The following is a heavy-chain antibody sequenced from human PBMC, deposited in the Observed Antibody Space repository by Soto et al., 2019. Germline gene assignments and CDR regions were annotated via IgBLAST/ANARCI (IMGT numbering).Heavy chain of an antibody. CDR1: VFTFTNYA. Sequence: GGSLRLSCIASVFTFTNYAMAWVRQAPGEDLEWVSAIGTSGTPTLYADSVKSRFSISRDDSRNTVSLQMNSLGVEDTATYYCTRILWSSRRDALDIWGQGTTVTVSS. J-gene: IGHJ6*02. D-gene: IGHD2-21*01. V-gene: IGHV3-23*01. CDR3: TRILWSSRRDALDI. CDR2: IGTSGTPT.